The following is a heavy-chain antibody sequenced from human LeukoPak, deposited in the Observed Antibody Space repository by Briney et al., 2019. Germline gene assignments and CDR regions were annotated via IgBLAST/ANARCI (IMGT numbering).Heavy chain of an antibody. CDR2: IYYSGGT. Sequence: SETLSLTCTVSGGSISSSSHYWGWIRQPPGKGLEWILNIYYSGGTYYNPSLKSRVNISVDTYKNHFSLKLSSVTASDTAVYYCARRLNWNDGTSFDYWGQGTLVTVSS. J-gene: IGHJ4*02. V-gene: IGHV4-39*02. CDR3: ARRLNWNDGTSFDY. D-gene: IGHD1-1*01. CDR1: GGSISSSSHY.